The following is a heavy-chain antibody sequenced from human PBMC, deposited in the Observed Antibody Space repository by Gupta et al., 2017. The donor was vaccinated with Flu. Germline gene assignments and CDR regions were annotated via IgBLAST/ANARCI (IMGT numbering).Heavy chain of an antibody. Sequence: QLQLQESGPGLVKPSETLALNCTVSGGSISSNNYYWGWIRQPPGKGLEWIGSGYYSGSTFYSPSLKSRVTISVDTSKNQVSLKLRSVTAADTAVYYCVRSGYDVWSDYHRFDTWGQGTLVTVSS. J-gene: IGHJ5*02. CDR2: GYYSGST. CDR1: GGSISSNNYY. CDR3: VRSGYDVWSDYHRFDT. D-gene: IGHD3-3*01. V-gene: IGHV4-39*01.